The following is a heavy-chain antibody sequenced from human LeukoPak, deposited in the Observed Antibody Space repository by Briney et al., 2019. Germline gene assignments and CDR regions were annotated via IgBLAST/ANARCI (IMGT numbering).Heavy chain of an antibody. CDR2: IYPGDSDT. D-gene: IGHD1-26*01. CDR1: GYSFTSYW. Sequence: GESLKTSCKGSGYSFTSYWIGWVRQMPGKGLEWMGIIYPGDSDTRYSPSFQGQVTISADKSISTAYLQWSSLKASDTAMYYCARREMAGATTGRGLGDYWGQGTLVTVSS. J-gene: IGHJ4*02. CDR3: ARREMAGATTGRGLGDY. V-gene: IGHV5-51*01.